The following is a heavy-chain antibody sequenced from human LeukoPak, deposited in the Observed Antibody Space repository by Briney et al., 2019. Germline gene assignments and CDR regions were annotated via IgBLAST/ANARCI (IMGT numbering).Heavy chain of an antibody. CDR2: ISGSYST. CDR3: ASSYYYGSGSYLDY. J-gene: IGHJ4*02. D-gene: IGHD3-10*01. V-gene: IGHV3-23*01. Sequence: PGGSLRLSCAASGFTFSSYGMSWVRQAPGKGLEWVSAISGSYSTYYTDSGKGGFTISRDKYKKKLYVKRNSLRAEDTAVYYCASSYYYGSGSYLDYWGQGTLVTVSS. CDR1: GFTFSSYG.